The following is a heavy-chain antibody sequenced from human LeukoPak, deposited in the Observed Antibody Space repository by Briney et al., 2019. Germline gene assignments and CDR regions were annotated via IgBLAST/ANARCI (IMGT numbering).Heavy chain of an antibody. V-gene: IGHV4-59*01. J-gene: IGHJ4*02. CDR1: GGSISSYY. Sequence: KASETLSLTCTVSGGSISSYYWSWIRQPPGKGLEWIGYIYYSGSTNYNPSLKSRVTISVDTSKKQFSLKLSSVTAADAAVYYCARDNRWGAGSSTFTGGFDYWGQGTLVTVSS. CDR3: ARDNRWGAGSSTFTGGFDY. D-gene: IGHD3-10*01. CDR2: IYYSGST.